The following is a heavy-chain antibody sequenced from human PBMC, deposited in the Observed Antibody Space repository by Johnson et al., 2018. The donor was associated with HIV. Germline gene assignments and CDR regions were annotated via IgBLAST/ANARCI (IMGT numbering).Heavy chain of an antibody. CDR2: IWYDGSNK. J-gene: IGHJ3*02. Sequence: QVQLVESGGGVVQPGRSLRLSCAASGFTFSSYGMHWVRQAPGKGLEWVAVIWYDGSNKYYADSVKGRFTISRDNSKNTLYLQMNSLRVEDTAVYYCVKDRAIYSSRAVVAFDIWGQGTMVTVSS. V-gene: IGHV3-33*06. CDR1: GFTFSSYG. CDR3: VKDRAIYSSRAVVAFDI. D-gene: IGHD6-13*01.